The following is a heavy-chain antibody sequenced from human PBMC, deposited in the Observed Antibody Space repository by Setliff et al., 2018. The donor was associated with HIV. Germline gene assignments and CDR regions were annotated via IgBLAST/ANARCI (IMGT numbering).Heavy chain of an antibody. Sequence: TLSLTCAVYGASFSGYYWAWIRQSPGTGLEWIGEINHSGITNYNPTLKSRVTISTDTSKNQFSLRLNSVTAADTAVYYCARVRLRVPPSIFDYWGQGALVTVSS. V-gene: IGHV4-34*01. CDR3: ARVRLRVPPSIFDY. CDR2: INHSGIT. D-gene: IGHD2-2*01. CDR1: GASFSGYY. J-gene: IGHJ4*02.